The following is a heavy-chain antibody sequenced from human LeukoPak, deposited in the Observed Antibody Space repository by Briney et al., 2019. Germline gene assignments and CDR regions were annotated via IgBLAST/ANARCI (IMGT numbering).Heavy chain of an antibody. V-gene: IGHV3-7*01. CDR3: ARDGVDAGIYFDY. CDR2: INQDGRET. D-gene: IGHD6-13*01. Sequence: PGGSLRLSCGASGFMFSTHWMSWVRQAPGKGLEWVANINQDGRETYYVDSVKGRFTISRDNAQNSLYLQMNSLRAEDTAVYYCARDGVDAGIYFDYWGQGALVTASS. J-gene: IGHJ4*02. CDR1: GFMFSTHW.